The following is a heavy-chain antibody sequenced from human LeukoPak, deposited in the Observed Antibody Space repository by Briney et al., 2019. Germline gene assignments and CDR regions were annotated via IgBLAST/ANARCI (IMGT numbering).Heavy chain of an antibody. J-gene: IGHJ6*02. V-gene: IGHV1-69*13. CDR3: TTRACHAGGCSSSFYYYYGLHF. Sequence: SVKVSCKASGNSISNYAVSWVRQAPGQGFEWMGGIIPIFGTADYAQKFQGRVTITADQSTSTTYMALSSLKSEDTATYHCTTRACHAGGCSSSFYYYYGLHFWGQGTTVSVSS. CDR1: GNSISNYA. D-gene: IGHD3-16*01. CDR2: IIPIFGTA.